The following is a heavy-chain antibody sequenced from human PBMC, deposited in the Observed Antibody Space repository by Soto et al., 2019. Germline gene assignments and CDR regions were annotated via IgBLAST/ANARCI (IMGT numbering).Heavy chain of an antibody. J-gene: IGHJ4*02. V-gene: IGHV3-49*03. Sequence: PGGSLRLSCTASGFTFGDYAMSWFRQAPGKGLERVGFIRSNAYGGTTEYAASVKGRFTISRDDSKSIAYLQMNSLKTEDTAVYYCTRDSILYSSTPRPVDSWGQGTLVTVSS. CDR1: GFTFGDYA. CDR3: TRDSILYSSTPRPVDS. CDR2: IRSNAYGGTT. D-gene: IGHD6-13*01.